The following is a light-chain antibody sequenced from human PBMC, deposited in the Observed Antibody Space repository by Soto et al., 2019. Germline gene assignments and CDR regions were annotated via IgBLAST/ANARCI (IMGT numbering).Light chain of an antibody. J-gene: IGKJ4*01. V-gene: IGKV3D-15*01. CDR1: QSVRSN. Sequence: EIVMTQSPGTLSVSPGERATLSCRASQSVRSNLAWYQQKPGQAPRLLIYGASTRATGIPARFSGSGSGTEFTLTISSLQCEDFAVYYCQQYNKWPLTFCGGTKVEIK. CDR2: GAS. CDR3: QQYNKWPLT.